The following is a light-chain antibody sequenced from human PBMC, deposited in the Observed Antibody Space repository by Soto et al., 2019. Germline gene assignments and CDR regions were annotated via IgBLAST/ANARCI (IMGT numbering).Light chain of an antibody. CDR1: STDVGVYNY. V-gene: IGLV2-8*01. CDR3: SSYAGSSNV. J-gene: IGLJ1*01. Sequence: SALTQPPSASGSPGQSVAISCTGTSTDVGVYNYVSWYQQHPGKAPKLMIYEVNTRPSGVPDRFSGSKSGNTASLTVSGLQAEDEADYYCSSYAGSSNVFGTGTKVTVL. CDR2: EVN.